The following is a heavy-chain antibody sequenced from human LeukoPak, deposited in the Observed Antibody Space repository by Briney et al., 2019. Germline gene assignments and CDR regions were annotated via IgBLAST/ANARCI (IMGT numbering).Heavy chain of an antibody. D-gene: IGHD6-13*01. V-gene: IGHV3-23*01. Sequence: GGSLRLSCAASGFTFSSYAMSWVRQAPGKGLEWVSAISGSGGSTYYADSVKGRFAISRDNSKNTLYLQMNSLRAEDTAVYYCAKGGIAAAGIDDNWFDPWGQGTLVTVSS. J-gene: IGHJ5*02. CDR3: AKGGIAAAGIDDNWFDP. CDR1: GFTFSSYA. CDR2: ISGSGGST.